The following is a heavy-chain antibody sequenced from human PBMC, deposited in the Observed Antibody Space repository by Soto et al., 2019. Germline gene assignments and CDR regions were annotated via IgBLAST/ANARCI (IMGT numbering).Heavy chain of an antibody. J-gene: IGHJ4*02. CDR3: ARDRPYSSGWYSDY. CDR1: GFTVSSNY. CDR2: IYSGGST. V-gene: IGHV3-53*01. Sequence: EVQLVESGGGLIQPGGSLRLSCAASGFTVSSNYMSWVRQAPGKGLEWVSVIYSGGSTYYAASVKGRFTISRDNSKNTLYLQMNSLRAEDTAVYYCARDRPYSSGWYSDYWGQGTLVTVAS. D-gene: IGHD6-19*01.